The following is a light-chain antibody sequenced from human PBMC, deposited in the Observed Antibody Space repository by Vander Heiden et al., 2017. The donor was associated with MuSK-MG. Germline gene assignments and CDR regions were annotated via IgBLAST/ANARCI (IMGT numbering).Light chain of an antibody. CDR3: QPYNSYPWT. CDR1: QSISSW. Sequence: DIQMTQSPSTLSASVGYRVTITCRASQSISSWLAWYQQKPGKAPKLLIEDASSLESGVPSRFSGSGSGTVFTLTISSLQPDDFATYYCQPYNSYPWTFGQGTKVEIK. CDR2: DAS. J-gene: IGKJ1*01. V-gene: IGKV1-5*01.